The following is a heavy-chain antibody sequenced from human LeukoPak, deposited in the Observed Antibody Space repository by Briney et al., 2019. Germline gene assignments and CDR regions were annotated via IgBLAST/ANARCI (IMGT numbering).Heavy chain of an antibody. Sequence: GGSLRLSCAASGFTVSNNYMSWVRQAPERGLEWVSILYSAGATYYTDSVRGRFTISRDSSKNTMCLQMNSLRAEDTAVYYCASGGTGARKFYSDPFHYWGQGTLVTVSS. CDR1: GFTVSNNY. D-gene: IGHD2-15*01. V-gene: IGHV3-53*01. CDR2: LYSAGAT. CDR3: ASGGTGARKFYSDPFHY. J-gene: IGHJ4*02.